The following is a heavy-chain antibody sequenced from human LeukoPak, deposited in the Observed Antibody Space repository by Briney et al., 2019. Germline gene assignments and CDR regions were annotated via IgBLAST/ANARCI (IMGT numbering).Heavy chain of an antibody. CDR1: GFTFGDYS. Sequence: GGSLRLSCTTSGFTFGDYSMSWFRQAPGKGLEWVGFIRSKGYGGTAEYAASVKGRFTISRDDSNSIAYLQMDSLKTEDTAVYYCTSAIRYFDWFQADYWGQGTLVTVSS. V-gene: IGHV3-49*03. J-gene: IGHJ4*02. CDR2: IRSKGYGGTA. CDR3: TSAIRYFDWFQADY. D-gene: IGHD3-9*01.